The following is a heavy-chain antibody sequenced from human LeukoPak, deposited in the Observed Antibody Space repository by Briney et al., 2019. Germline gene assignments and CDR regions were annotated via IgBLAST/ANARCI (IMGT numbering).Heavy chain of an antibody. V-gene: IGHV1-69*06. Sequence: GAAVKVSCKASGGTFSSYAISWVRQAPGQGLEWMGGIIPIFGTANYAQKFQGRVTITADKSTSTAYMQLSSLRSEDTAVYYCARYSPTGTTRGYSFDYWGQGTLVTVSS. CDR3: ARYSPTGTTRGYSFDY. D-gene: IGHD1-7*01. CDR2: IIPIFGTA. J-gene: IGHJ4*02. CDR1: GGTFSSYA.